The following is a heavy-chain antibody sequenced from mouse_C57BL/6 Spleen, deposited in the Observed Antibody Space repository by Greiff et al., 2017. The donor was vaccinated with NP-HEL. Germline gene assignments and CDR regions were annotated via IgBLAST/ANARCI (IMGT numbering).Heavy chain of an antibody. J-gene: IGHJ3*01. Sequence: VQLQQSGAELVKPGASVKISCKASGYSFSSYWMNWVKQRPGKGLEWIGQIYPGDGDTNYNGKFKGKATLTADKSSSTAYMQLSSLTSEDSAVYCCAREDYYGSSPWFAYWGQGTLVTVSA. D-gene: IGHD1-1*01. CDR1: GYSFSSYW. CDR3: AREDYYGSSPWFAY. V-gene: IGHV1-80*01. CDR2: IYPGDGDT.